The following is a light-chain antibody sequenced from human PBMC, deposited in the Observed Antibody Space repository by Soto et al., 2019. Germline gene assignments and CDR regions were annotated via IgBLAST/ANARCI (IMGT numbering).Light chain of an antibody. CDR1: SSNIGAGYH. Sequence: QSVLTQPPSVSGAPGQRVTISCTGSSSNIGAGYHVHWYQQVPGTAPKLLIYGNNNRPSGVPDRFSGSTSGTSASLAITGLQAEDEADFYCQSYDYSLSGWVFGGGTKVTVL. CDR3: QSYDYSLSGWV. CDR2: GNN. V-gene: IGLV1-40*01. J-gene: IGLJ3*02.